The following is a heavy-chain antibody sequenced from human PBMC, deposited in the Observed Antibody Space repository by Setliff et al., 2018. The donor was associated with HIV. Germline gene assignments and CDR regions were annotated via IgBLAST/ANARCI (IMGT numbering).Heavy chain of an antibody. CDR2: IYTSGST. CDR3: ARDRIVVVPAAISYYSYGMDV. CDR1: GGSISSGSYY. J-gene: IGHJ6*02. V-gene: IGHV4-61*02. D-gene: IGHD2-2*01. Sequence: SETLSLTCTVSGGSISSGSYYWSWIRQPAGKGLEWIGRIYTSGSTNYNPSLKSRVTISVDTSKNQFSLKLSSVAAADTAVYYCARDRIVVVPAAISYYSYGMDVWGQGTTVTVSS.